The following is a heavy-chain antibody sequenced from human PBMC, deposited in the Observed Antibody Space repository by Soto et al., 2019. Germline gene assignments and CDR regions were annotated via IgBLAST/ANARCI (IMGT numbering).Heavy chain of an antibody. V-gene: IGHV4-34*01. J-gene: IGHJ6*02. CDR1: GGSFSGYY. Sequence: SETLSLTCAVYGGSFSGYYWSWIRQPPGKGLEWIGEINHSGSTNYNPSLKSRVTISVDTSKNQFSLKLSSVTAADTAVYYCARGRKLWFGELLERYYYYGMDVWGQGTTVTVSS. CDR2: INHSGST. CDR3: ARGRKLWFGELLERYYYYGMDV. D-gene: IGHD3-10*01.